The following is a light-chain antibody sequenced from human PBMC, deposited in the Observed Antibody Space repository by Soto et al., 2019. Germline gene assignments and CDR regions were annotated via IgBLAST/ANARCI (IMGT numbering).Light chain of an antibody. CDR1: SSDVGGYNY. J-gene: IGLJ2*01. V-gene: IGLV2-14*01. CDR2: DVS. CDR3: SSYTSSSTLVV. Sequence: QSALTQPASVSGSPGQSITISCTGTSSDVGGYNYVSWYQQHPGKAPKLMIYDVSNRPSGVSNRFSGSKSGNTASLTISGLQAEDEADDYCSSYTSSSTLVVFGGGTKRTVL.